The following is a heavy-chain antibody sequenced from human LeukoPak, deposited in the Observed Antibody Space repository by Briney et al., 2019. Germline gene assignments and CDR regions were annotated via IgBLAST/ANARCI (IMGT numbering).Heavy chain of an antibody. D-gene: IGHD2-2*02. CDR1: GYTFTSYD. J-gene: IGHJ6*02. CDR3: ARAEVPAAIPLWYYYYGMDV. Sequence: ASVKVSCKASGYTFTSYDINWVRQATGQGLEWMGWMNPNSGNTGYAQKFQGRVTMTRNTSISTAYMELSGLRSEDTAVYYCARAEVPAAIPLWYYYYGMDVWGQGTTVTVSS. CDR2: MNPNSGNT. V-gene: IGHV1-8*01.